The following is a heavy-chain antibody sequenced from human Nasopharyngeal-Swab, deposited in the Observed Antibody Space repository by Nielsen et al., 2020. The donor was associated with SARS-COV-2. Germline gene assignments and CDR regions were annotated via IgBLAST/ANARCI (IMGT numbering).Heavy chain of an antibody. J-gene: IGHJ4*02. D-gene: IGHD6-13*01. Sequence: SETLSLTCTVSGDSIAYSTFYWGWIRQPPGKGLEWIGNISYNGNTYQNPSLKSRLTISVDKSKNQFSLQLSSVTAADTAVYYCVRSSSWYYFDYWAQGTKVTVSS. CDR2: ISYNGNT. V-gene: IGHV4-39*01. CDR3: VRSSSWYYFDY. CDR1: GDSIAYSTFY.